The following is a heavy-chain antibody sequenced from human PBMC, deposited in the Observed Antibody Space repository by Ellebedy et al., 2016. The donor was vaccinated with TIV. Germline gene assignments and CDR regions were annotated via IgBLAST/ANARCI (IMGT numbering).Heavy chain of an antibody. CDR3: ARDFGGWPFDS. CDR1: GTSLIDYH. CDR2: VYHTGST. J-gene: IGHJ4*02. Sequence: SETLSLTCSVSGTSLIDYHWSWIRQSPRKGLEWIGNVYHTGSTIYNPSLQSRVTISVDTSKNQFSLKLSSVTAADTAVYYCARDFGGWPFDSWGQGTLVTVSS. V-gene: IGHV4-59*12. D-gene: IGHD6-19*01.